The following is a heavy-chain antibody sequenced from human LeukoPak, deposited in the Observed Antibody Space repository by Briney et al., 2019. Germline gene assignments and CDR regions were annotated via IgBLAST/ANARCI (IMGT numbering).Heavy chain of an antibody. D-gene: IGHD6-19*01. J-gene: IGHJ4*01. Sequence: PGGSLRLSCVASGFTFSSYWMTWVRQAPGKGLEWLANIKEDGSIQYYLDSVRGRFTISRDNAKTSVYLQLNSLRADDTAVYYCARDVWTGVAVSDYWGQEPWSPSP. CDR3: ARDVWTGVAVSDY. CDR1: GFTFSSYW. CDR2: IKEDGSIQ. V-gene: IGHV3-7*01.